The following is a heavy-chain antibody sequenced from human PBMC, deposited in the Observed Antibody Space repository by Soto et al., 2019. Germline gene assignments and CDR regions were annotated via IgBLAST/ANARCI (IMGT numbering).Heavy chain of an antibody. V-gene: IGHV3-21*01. Sequence: EVQLVESGGGLVKPGGSLRLSCAASGFTFSSYSMNWVRQAPGKGLEWVSSISSSSSNIYYADSGKGRFTISRDNAKNSLYLQMNSLRAEDTAVYYCARGRGAAGTDSVQYYGMDVWGQGTTVTVSS. CDR1: GFTFSSYS. CDR2: ISSSSSNI. CDR3: ARGRGAAGTDSVQYYGMDV. J-gene: IGHJ6*02. D-gene: IGHD6-13*01.